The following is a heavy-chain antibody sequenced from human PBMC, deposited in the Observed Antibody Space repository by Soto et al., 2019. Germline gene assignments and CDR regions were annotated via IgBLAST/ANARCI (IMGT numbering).Heavy chain of an antibody. J-gene: IGHJ6*02. CDR2: IIPIFGTA. V-gene: IGHV1-69*13. Sequence: SVKVSCKASGGTFSSYAISWVRQAPGQGLEWMGGIIPIFGTANYAQKFQGRVTITADESTSTAYMELSSLRSEDTAVYYCANGGYYYDSSGYYTGSYYYYGMDAWGQGTTVTVSS. CDR3: ANGGYYYDSSGYYTGSYYYYGMDA. D-gene: IGHD3-22*01. CDR1: GGTFSSYA.